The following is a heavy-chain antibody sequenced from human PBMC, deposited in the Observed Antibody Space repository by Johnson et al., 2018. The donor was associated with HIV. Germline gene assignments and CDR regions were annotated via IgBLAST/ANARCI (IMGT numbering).Heavy chain of an antibody. J-gene: IGHJ3*02. Sequence: QVQLVESGGGVVQPGRSLRLSCAASQFTFSSYDIHWVRQAPGKGLEWVAGTSYDGSNKYYADSVKGRFTITRDNAKTSLYLQMNSLRAEDTAVYYCARERPGSGYDWGDAFDIWGQGTMVTVSS. CDR2: TSYDGSNK. V-gene: IGHV3-30*04. CDR1: QFTFSSYD. D-gene: IGHD5-12*01. CDR3: ARERPGSGYDWGDAFDI.